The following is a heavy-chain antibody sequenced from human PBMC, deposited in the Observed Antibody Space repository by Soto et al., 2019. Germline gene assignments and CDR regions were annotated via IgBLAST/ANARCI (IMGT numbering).Heavy chain of an antibody. CDR2: ISSSGSTI. CDR3: ARHRSVVVTAIPGY. Sequence: PGGSLRLSCAASGFTFSDYYMSWIRQAPGKGLEWVSYISSSGSTIYYADSVKGRFTISRDNAKNSLYLQMNSLRAEDTAVYYCARHRSVVVTAIPGYWGQGTLVTVSS. J-gene: IGHJ4*02. CDR1: GFTFSDYY. V-gene: IGHV3-11*01. D-gene: IGHD2-21*02.